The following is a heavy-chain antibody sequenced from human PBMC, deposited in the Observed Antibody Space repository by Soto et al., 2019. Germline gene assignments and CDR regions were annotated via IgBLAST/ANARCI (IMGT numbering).Heavy chain of an antibody. CDR3: AIPSGLTVTGPDY. CDR2: IYYSGST. V-gene: IGHV4-31*03. D-gene: IGHD6-19*01. Sequence: PSETLSLTCTVSGGSISSGGYYWSWIRQHPGKGLEWIGYIYYSGSTYYNPSLKSRVTISVDNSKNTLYLQMNSLRAEDTAVYYCAIPSGLTVTGPDYWGQGTLVTVSS. CDR1: GGSISSGGYY. J-gene: IGHJ4*02.